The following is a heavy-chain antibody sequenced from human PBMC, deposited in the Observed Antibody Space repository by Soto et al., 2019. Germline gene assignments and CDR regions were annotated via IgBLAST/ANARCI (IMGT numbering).Heavy chain of an antibody. V-gene: IGHV6-1*01. J-gene: IGHJ6*02. Sequence: SQTLSLTCAISGDSVSSNSAAWNWIRQSPSRGLEWLGRTYYRSKWYSDYAVSVKSRITINPDTSKNQFSLQLNSVTPEDTAVYYCARAGDCDFWSGCTSQYYYYVMDVWGQGTTVTVSS. D-gene: IGHD3-3*01. CDR1: GDSVSSNSAA. CDR2: TYYRSKWYS. CDR3: ARAGDCDFWSGCTSQYYYYVMDV.